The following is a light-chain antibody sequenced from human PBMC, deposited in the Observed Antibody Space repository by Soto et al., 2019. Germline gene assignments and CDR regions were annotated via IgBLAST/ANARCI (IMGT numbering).Light chain of an antibody. V-gene: IGKV3-15*01. J-gene: IGKJ2*01. CDR1: QSVSSN. CDR2: GAS. Sequence: EIVMTQSPATLSVSPGERATLSCRASQSVSSNLAWYQQKPGQAPRLLIYGASTRATGIPARFSGSGSGTEFTLTIFSLQSEDFAVYYCQQYNNWPRTFAQGTNVDIK. CDR3: QQYNNWPRT.